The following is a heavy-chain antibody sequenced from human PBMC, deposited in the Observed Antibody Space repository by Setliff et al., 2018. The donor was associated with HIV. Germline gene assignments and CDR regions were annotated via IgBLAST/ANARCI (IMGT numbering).Heavy chain of an antibody. J-gene: IGHJ1*01. V-gene: IGHV4-31*03. CDR3: ARARFIVGAGAYFQH. Sequence: LSLTCTVSTDSISSGDYQWSWIRQHPGKGLEWIWYIFYNGKTYYHPSLKSRVTISVDTSKKQFSLNLTSVTAADTAIYYCARARFIVGAGAYFQHWGQGTLVTVSS. CDR2: IFYNGKT. CDR1: TDSISSGDYQ. D-gene: IGHD1-26*01.